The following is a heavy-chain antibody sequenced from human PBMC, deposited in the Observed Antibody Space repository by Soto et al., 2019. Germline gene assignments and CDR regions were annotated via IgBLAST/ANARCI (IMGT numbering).Heavy chain of an antibody. D-gene: IGHD3-3*01. Sequence: QVQLQESGPGLVKPSQTLSLTCTVSGGSISSGDYYWSWIRQHPGKGLEWIGYIYYSERTYYNPSLKSRVTISVDTSKNQFSLKLSSVTAADTAVYYCARWWSGSRQGFDPWGQGTLVTVSS. CDR2: IYYSERT. CDR3: ARWWSGSRQGFDP. V-gene: IGHV4-31*03. CDR1: GGSISSGDYY. J-gene: IGHJ5*02.